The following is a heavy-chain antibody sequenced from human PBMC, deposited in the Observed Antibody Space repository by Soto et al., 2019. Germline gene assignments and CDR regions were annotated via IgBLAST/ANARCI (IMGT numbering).Heavy chain of an antibody. Sequence: PETLSLTCAGSGGSSSGYYWSWIRQSPGKGLEWIGYIYYSGRTNYNPSLKSRVTISVDTSKNQFSLKLNSVTAADTAMYYCARSSAPYYVDSWGRGTLVTVSS. CDR2: IYYSGRT. CDR1: GGSSSGYY. CDR3: ARSSAPYYVDS. V-gene: IGHV4-59*01. J-gene: IGHJ4*02. D-gene: IGHD3-10*02.